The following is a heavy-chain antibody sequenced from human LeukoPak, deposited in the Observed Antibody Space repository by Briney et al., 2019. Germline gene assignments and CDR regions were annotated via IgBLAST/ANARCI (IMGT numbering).Heavy chain of an antibody. CDR1: GYSFTGYY. V-gene: IGHV1-2*06. J-gene: IGHJ5*02. CDR3: ARGVNGHYADWFDP. Sequence: ASVKVSCKASGYSFTGYYMHWVRQAPGQGLEWMGRINPNSGGTNYAQKFQGRVTMTRDTPISTAYMELSRLRSDDTAVYYCARGVNGHYADWFDPWGQGTPVTVSS. D-gene: IGHD4-17*01. CDR2: INPNSGGT.